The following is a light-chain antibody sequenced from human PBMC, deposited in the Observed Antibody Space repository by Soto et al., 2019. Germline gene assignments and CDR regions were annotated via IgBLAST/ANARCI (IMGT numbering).Light chain of an antibody. CDR3: SSHAGSDNPFV. CDR2: EVS. CDR1: SSDVGGYNY. J-gene: IGLJ1*01. V-gene: IGLV2-8*01. Sequence: QSALTQPPSASGSLGQSVTISCTGTSSDVGGYNYVSWYQQHPGKAPKLIISEVSKRPSGVPDRFSGSKSGNTASLTVSGLQAEDEADYHCSSHAGSDNPFVFGTGTKAHRP.